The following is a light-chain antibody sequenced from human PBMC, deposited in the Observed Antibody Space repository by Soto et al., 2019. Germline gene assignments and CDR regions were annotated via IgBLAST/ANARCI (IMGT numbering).Light chain of an antibody. Sequence: EIVLTQSPGTLSLSPGERATLSCRASQTISTMNLAWYQQKPGQAPRLLIYGTSNRATGIPDRFRGSGSGTDFTLTISRLEPEDCEVYYCHQYGSLPLTYGGGAKVEIK. V-gene: IGKV3-20*01. J-gene: IGKJ4*01. CDR1: QTISTMN. CDR3: HQYGSLPLT. CDR2: GTS.